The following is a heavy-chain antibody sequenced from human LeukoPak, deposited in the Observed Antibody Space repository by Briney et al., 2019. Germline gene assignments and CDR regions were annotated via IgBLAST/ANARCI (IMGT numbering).Heavy chain of an antibody. CDR3: GMSGDRVPLQDDVFDV. Sequence: GESLKISCKVSGYSFTSYCIGWVRQIPGKGLEWMGIIYPGASGPTYSPSFQGQVTISVDKSINTAYLQWSSLQASDTAMYYCGMSGDRVPLQDDVFDVWGQGTMVTVST. J-gene: IGHJ3*01. V-gene: IGHV5-51*01. CDR1: GYSFTSYC. CDR2: IYPGASGP. D-gene: IGHD1-26*01.